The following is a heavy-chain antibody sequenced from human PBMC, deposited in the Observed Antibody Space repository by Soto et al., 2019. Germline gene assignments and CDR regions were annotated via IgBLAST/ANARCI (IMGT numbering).Heavy chain of an antibody. CDR1: GGTISSYY. CDR2: IYYSGST. V-gene: IGHV4-59*01. J-gene: IGHJ6*02. CDR3: ARASAPYYYYYYGMDV. Sequence: SETLPLSCTVSGGTISSYYWSWIRQPPGKGLEWIGYIYYSGSTNYNPSLKSRVTISVDTSKNQFSLKLTSVTAADTAVYYCARASAPYYYYYYGMDVWGQGTTVTVSS.